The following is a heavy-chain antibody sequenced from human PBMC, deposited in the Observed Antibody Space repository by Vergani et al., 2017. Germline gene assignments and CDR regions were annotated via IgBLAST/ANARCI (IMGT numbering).Heavy chain of an antibody. Sequence: QVQLVQSGAEVKKPGSSVKVSCKASGGTFSSYAISWVRQAPGQGLEWMGGIIPIFGTANYAQKFQGRVTITADESPSTAYMELSSLRSEDTAVYYCARTRQDFYNWKLGAEVYYYMDVWGKGTTVTVSS. J-gene: IGHJ6*03. CDR3: ARTRQDFYNWKLGAEVYYYMDV. V-gene: IGHV1-69*01. CDR1: GGTFSSYA. CDR2: IIPIFGTA. D-gene: IGHD1-20*01.